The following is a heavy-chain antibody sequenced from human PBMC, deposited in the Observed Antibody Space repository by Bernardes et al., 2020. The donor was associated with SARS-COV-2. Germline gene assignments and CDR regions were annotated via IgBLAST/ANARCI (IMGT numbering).Heavy chain of an antibody. D-gene: IGHD2-15*01. V-gene: IGHV4-39*01. Sequence: SETLSLTCSVSRASMRDDLFLWVWFRPSPGRGLAWRVTVSSSGKASHNPSLKSRVNIFIDTSKSQFSLNVTSMTASDTAVYFCVRMPYCRDGSCHDSKGYFDHLGQGAPVTVSS. CDR2: VSSSGKA. J-gene: IGHJ4*02. CDR3: VRMPYCRDGSCHDSKGYFDH. CDR1: RASMRDDLFL.